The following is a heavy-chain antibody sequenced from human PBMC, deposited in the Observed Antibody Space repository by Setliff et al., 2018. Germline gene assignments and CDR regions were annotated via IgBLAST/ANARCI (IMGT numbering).Heavy chain of an antibody. CDR2: IRYDGSKK. D-gene: IGHD3-22*01. V-gene: IGHV3-30*02. CDR3: AKEIQPRRGPVYDSSGLAFDY. Sequence: GGSLRLSCEVSTSRFSDYGFHWVRQAPGKGLEWVAYIRYDGSKKDYADYVRGRFTISRDDSKSTVSLQMNSLRAEDTAIYYCAKEIQPRRGPVYDSSGLAFDYWGQGTLVTVSS. J-gene: IGHJ4*01. CDR1: TSRFSDYG.